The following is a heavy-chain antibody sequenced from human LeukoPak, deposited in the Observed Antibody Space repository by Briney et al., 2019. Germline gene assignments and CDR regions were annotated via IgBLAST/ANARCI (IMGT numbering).Heavy chain of an antibody. D-gene: IGHD3-10*01. CDR3: ARGLRGPMVRGVLEDP. V-gene: IGHV1-8*01. J-gene: IGHJ5*02. CDR2: MNPNSGNT. CDR1: GYTFTSYD. Sequence: ASVKVSCKASGYTFTSYDINWVRQATGQGLEWMGWMNPNSGNTGYAQKFQGRVTMTRNTSISTAYMELSSLRSEDTAVYYCARGLRGPMVRGVLEDPWGQGTLVTVSS.